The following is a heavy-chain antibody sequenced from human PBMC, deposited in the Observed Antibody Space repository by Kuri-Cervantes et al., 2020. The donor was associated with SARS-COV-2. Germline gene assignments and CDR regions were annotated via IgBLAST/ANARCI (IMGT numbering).Heavy chain of an antibody. CDR2: IKSKTDGGTT. V-gene: IGHV3-15*01. CDR3: TTDFVVVPAAFFDY. Sequence: GESLKISCVASGFTFSNAWMSWVRQAPGKGLEWVGRIKSKTDGGTTDYAAPVKGRFTISRDDSKNTLYLQMNSLKTEDTAVYYCTTDFVVVPAAFFDYWGQGTLVTVSS. D-gene: IGHD2-2*01. CDR1: GFTFSNAW. J-gene: IGHJ4*02.